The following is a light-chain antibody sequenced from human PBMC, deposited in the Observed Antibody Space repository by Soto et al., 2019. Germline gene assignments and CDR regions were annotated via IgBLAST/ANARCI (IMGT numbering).Light chain of an antibody. CDR3: QHYDSLPIT. J-gene: IGKJ5*01. V-gene: IGKV3-20*01. CDR2: DAS. CDR1: QTVRNNY. Sequence: EFVLTRSPGSLSWSPGEIASVACRASQTVRNNYLAWYQQKPGQAPRLLIYDASSRATGIPDRFSGGGSGTDFTLTISRLEPEDFAVFYCQHYDSLPITFGQGTRLEIK.